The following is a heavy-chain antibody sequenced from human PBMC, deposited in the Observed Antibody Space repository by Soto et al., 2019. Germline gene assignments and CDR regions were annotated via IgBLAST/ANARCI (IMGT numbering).Heavy chain of an antibody. CDR1: EFGFSRYG. J-gene: IGHJ5*02. D-gene: IGHD2-15*01. Sequence: RLSCAASEFGFSRYGMPCVGQAPGKGLEWVANIKQDGSEIYYVDSVKGRFTISRDNAENSLYPQMTSLRDEDTAVYYCASDHVCSGGRCYDAWAQGTLVTVSS. CDR3: ASDHVCSGGRCYDA. V-gene: IGHV3-7*01. CDR2: IKQDGSEI.